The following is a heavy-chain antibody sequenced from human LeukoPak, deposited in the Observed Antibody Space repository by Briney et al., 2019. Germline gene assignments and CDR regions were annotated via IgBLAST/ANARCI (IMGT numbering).Heavy chain of an antibody. D-gene: IGHD2-21*02. CDR3: ARAYCGGDCYWYYFDY. CDR2: IYSGGSR. J-gene: IGHJ4*02. Sequence: GGSLRLSCAASGFTVSSNYMSWVRQAPGKGLEWVSVIYSGGSRYYPDSGKGRFTISRDNSKNTLYLQMNSLRAEDTAVYYCARAYCGGDCYWYYFDYWGQGTLVTVSS. CDR1: GFTVSSNY. V-gene: IGHV3-53*01.